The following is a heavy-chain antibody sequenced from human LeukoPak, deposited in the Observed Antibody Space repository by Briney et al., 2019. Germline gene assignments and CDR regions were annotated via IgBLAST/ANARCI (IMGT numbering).Heavy chain of an antibody. CDR1: GGSMSSYY. D-gene: IGHD4-23*01. V-gene: IGHV4-59*08. J-gene: IGHJ4*02. CDR2: MYYSGSI. CDR3: TRHWSTGNSFYRFDF. Sequence: SETLSLTCTVSGGSMSSYYWSWIRQPPGKGLEWIGYMYYSGSINYNPSLKSRVTISVDTSKSQFSLRLSSVTAADTAVYYCTRHWSTGNSFYRFDFWGQGTLVTVSS.